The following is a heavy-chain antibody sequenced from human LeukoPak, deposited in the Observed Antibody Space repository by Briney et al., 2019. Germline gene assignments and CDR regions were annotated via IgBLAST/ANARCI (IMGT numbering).Heavy chain of an antibody. Sequence: GRSLRLSCAASGFTFSSYSMNWVRQAPGKGLEWVSFISSSSDYIYYADSVKGRFTISRDNAKNSLYLQMNSLRAEDTAVYYCAEGVAAPYYWGQGTLVTVSS. D-gene: IGHD2-15*01. CDR3: AEGVAAPYY. CDR1: GFTFSSYS. CDR2: ISSSSDYI. V-gene: IGHV3-21*01. J-gene: IGHJ4*02.